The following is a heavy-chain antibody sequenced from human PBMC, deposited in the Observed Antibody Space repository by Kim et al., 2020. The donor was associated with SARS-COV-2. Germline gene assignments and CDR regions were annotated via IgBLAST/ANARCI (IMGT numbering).Heavy chain of an antibody. V-gene: IGHV3-9*01. Sequence: GGSLRLSCAASGFTFDDYAMHWVRQAPGKGLEWVSGISWNSGSIGYADSVKGRFTISRDNAKNSLYLQMNSLRAEDTALYYCAKDYHEYYYDSSGYYFDYWGQGTLVTVSS. D-gene: IGHD3-22*01. CDR1: GFTFDDYA. CDR3: AKDYHEYYYDSSGYYFDY. CDR2: ISWNSGSI. J-gene: IGHJ4*02.